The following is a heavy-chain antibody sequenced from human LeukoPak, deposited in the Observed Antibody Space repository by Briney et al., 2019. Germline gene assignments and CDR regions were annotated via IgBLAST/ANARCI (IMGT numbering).Heavy chain of an antibody. D-gene: IGHD3-22*01. CDR1: GGAISSYY. J-gene: IGHJ2*01. V-gene: IGHV4-59*01. CDR2: IYYSGST. CDR3: ARAPPRNYYDTSGIPTNWYFDL. Sequence: SETLSLTCTVSGGAISSYYWSWIRQPPGKGLEWIGYIYYSGSTNYNPSLKSRVTISVDTSKNQFSLTLSSVTAADTAVYYCARAPPRNYYDTSGIPTNWYFDLWGRGTLVTVSS.